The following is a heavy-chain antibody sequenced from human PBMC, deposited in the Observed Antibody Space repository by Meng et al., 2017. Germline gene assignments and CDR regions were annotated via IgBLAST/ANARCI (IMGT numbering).Heavy chain of an antibody. CDR1: GGSISSDY. J-gene: IGHJ4*02. V-gene: IGHV4-59*01. CDR3: ARGYSYVEAGGYYFDY. CDR2: IYYSGST. Sequence: QVQLHESVLGLVKPSETLSLTCTVPGGSISSDYSSWIRQPPGKGLEWIGYIYYSGSTNYNPSLKSRVTISVDTSKNQFSLKLSSVTAADTAVYYCARGYSYVEAGGYYFDYWGQGTLVTVSS. D-gene: IGHD5-18*01.